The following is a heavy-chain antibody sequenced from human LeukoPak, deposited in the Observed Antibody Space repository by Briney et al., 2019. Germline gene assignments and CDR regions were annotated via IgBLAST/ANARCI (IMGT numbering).Heavy chain of an antibody. J-gene: IGHJ5*02. D-gene: IGHD6-19*01. V-gene: IGHV4-4*07. Sequence: SETLSLTCTVSGGSISNYYWSWIRQPAGKGLEWIGRIFAGGNTDHNPSLKSRVAMSLDSSKNQFSLRLSSVTAADTAVYYCAGVSSASTRFDPWGQGTLVTVSS. CDR1: GGSISNYY. CDR3: AGVSSASTRFDP. CDR2: IFAGGNT.